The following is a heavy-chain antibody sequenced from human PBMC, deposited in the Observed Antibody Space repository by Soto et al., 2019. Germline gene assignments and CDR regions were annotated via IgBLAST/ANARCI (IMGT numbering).Heavy chain of an antibody. CDR1: GGTFSSYA. Sequence: QVQLVQSGAEVKKPGSSVKVSCKASGGTFSSYAISWGRQAPGQGREWMGGLIPIFGTANYAQKFQGRVTITADESTSTGYMELSSLRSEDTAVYYCARVEFGAAPLWVGYYYGMDVWGKGTTVTVSS. V-gene: IGHV1-69*01. CDR2: LIPIFGTA. CDR3: ARVEFGAAPLWVGYYYGMDV. J-gene: IGHJ6*04. D-gene: IGHD3-16*01.